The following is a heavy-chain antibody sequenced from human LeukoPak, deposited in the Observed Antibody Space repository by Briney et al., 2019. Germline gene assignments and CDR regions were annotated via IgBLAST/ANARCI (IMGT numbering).Heavy chain of an antibody. Sequence: PSETLSLTCTVSDGSISSYYWSWIRQPAGKGLEWIGRIYSSGSTNYNPSLKSRVTMLVDTSKNQFSLKLSSVTAADTAVYYCARDRYDSVYNWFDPWGQGTLVTVSS. V-gene: IGHV4-4*07. CDR1: DGSISSYY. CDR2: IYSSGST. CDR3: ARDRYDSVYNWFDP. D-gene: IGHD3-22*01. J-gene: IGHJ5*02.